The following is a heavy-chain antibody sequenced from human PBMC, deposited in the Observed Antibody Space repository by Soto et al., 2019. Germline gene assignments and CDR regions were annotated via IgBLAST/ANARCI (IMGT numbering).Heavy chain of an antibody. V-gene: IGHV3-30-3*01. J-gene: IGHJ4*02. CDR1: GFTFSSYA. CDR2: ISYDGSNK. CDR3: ARHYCGGDYYSFDY. D-gene: IGHD2-21*02. Sequence: QVQLVESGGGVVQPGRSLRLSCTASGFTFSSYAMHWVRQAPGKGLEWVAVISYDGSNKYYADSVKGRFTISRDNSKNTLYQQMHTLRAEDTAVYYCARHYCGGDYYSFDYWGQGTLVTVSS.